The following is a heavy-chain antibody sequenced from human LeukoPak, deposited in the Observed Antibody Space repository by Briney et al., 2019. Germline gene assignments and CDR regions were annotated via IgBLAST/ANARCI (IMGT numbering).Heavy chain of an antibody. V-gene: IGHV4-34*01. CDR1: GGSFSGYY. Sequence: PSETLSLTCAVYGGSFSGYYWSWIRQPPGKGLEWIGEINHSGSTNYNPSLMSRVTISVDTSKNQFSLKLSSVTAADTAVYYCARGPRVRYFGSSPIFDYWGQGTLVTVSS. D-gene: IGHD3-9*01. CDR3: ARGPRVRYFGSSPIFDY. CDR2: INHSGST. J-gene: IGHJ4*02.